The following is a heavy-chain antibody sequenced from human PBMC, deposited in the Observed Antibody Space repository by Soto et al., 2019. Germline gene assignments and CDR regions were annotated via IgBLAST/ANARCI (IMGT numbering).Heavy chain of an antibody. D-gene: IGHD6-6*01. CDR2: ISGSDDST. CDR3: AKRSSSSTFDY. V-gene: IGHV3-23*01. CDR1: GFTFSSYA. Sequence: GESLKISCAASGFTFSSYAMSWVRQAPGKGLEWVSVISGSDDSTYYADSVKGRFTISRDNSKYTLYLQMNSLRAEDTAVYYCAKRSSSSTFDYWGQGTLVTVSS. J-gene: IGHJ4*02.